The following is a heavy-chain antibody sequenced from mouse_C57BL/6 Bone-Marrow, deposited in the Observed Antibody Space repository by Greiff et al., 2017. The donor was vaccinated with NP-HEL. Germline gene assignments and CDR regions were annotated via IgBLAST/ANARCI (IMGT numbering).Heavy chain of an antibody. V-gene: IGHV14-2*01. D-gene: IGHD1-1*01. CDR3: ARYFYYYGSSYDYFDY. Sequence: EVKLEESGAELVKPGASVKLSCTASGFNIKDYYMHWVKQRTEQGLEWIGRIDPEDGETKYAPKFPGKATITADTSSNTAYLQLSSLTSEDTAVYYCARYFYYYGSSYDYFDYWGQGTTLTVSS. J-gene: IGHJ2*01. CDR2: IDPEDGET. CDR1: GFNIKDYY.